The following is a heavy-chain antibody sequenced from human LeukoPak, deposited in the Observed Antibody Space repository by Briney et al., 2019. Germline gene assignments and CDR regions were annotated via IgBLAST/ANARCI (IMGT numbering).Heavy chain of an antibody. V-gene: IGHV4-61*02. CDR3: AREVATPQDV. CDR2: IHTSGST. CDR1: GGSISSGDYY. Sequence: SETLSLTCTVSGGSISSGDYYWSWLRQPPGKGLECIGRIHTSGSTNYNPALKSRSTITVGTATNQFSLQLISVIAADTAVYYCAREVATPQDVWRKGTTVTVSS. J-gene: IGHJ6*04.